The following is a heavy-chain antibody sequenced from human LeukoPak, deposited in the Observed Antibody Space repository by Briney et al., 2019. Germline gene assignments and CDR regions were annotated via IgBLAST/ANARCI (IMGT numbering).Heavy chain of an antibody. CDR2: ISGSGSGT. Sequence: GGSLRISCTASGFTFSSSAITWVRQASGKGLEWVPGISGSGSGTYYADFVKGRFTISRDNSKNTMSLEMNSLRAEDTAVYYCAKMNGYMDVWGKGTTVTVSS. J-gene: IGHJ6*03. CDR1: GFTFSSSA. D-gene: IGHD1-1*01. CDR3: AKMNGYMDV. V-gene: IGHV3-23*01.